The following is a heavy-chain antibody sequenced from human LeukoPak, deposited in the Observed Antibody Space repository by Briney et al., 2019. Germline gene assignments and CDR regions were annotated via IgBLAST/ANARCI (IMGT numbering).Heavy chain of an antibody. Sequence: GGSLRLSCAASGFTFSSYEMNLVRQAPGKGLEWVSYISSSGSTIYYADSVKGRFTISRDNAKNSLYLQMNSLRAEDTAVYYCARDAGGPLDYWGQGTLVTVSS. D-gene: IGHD2-8*02. CDR1: GFTFSSYE. CDR2: ISSSGSTI. J-gene: IGHJ4*02. CDR3: ARDAGGPLDY. V-gene: IGHV3-48*03.